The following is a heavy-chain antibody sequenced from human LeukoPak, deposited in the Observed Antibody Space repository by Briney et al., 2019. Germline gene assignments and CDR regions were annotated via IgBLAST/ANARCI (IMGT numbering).Heavy chain of an antibody. CDR1: GGSISSYY. D-gene: IGHD1-7*01. V-gene: IGHV4-59*01. CDR2: IYYSGST. J-gene: IGHJ4*02. CDR3: ARVPPGTSHFDY. Sequence: SETLSLTCTVSGGSISSYYWSWIRQPPGKGLEWIGYIYYSGSTKYNPSLKSRVTISVDTSKNQFSLKLSSVTAADTAVYYCARVPPGTSHFDYWGQGTLVTSPQ.